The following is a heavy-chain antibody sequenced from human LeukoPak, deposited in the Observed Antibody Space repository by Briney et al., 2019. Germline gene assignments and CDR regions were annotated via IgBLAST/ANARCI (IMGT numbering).Heavy chain of an antibody. CDR1: GGSISSYY. V-gene: IGHV4-59*01. CDR3: ARESWYDTRYFDY. J-gene: IGHJ4*02. CDR2: IYYSGST. D-gene: IGHD3-22*01. Sequence: SETLSLTCTVSGGSISSYYWSWIRQPPGKGLEWIGYIYYSGSTNYNPSLKSRVTISVDTSKNQFSLKLSSVTAADTAVYYCARESWYDTRYFDYWGQGTLVTVSS.